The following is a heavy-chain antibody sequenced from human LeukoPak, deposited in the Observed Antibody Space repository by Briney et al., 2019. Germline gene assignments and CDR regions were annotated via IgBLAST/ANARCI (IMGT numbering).Heavy chain of an antibody. CDR2: IYSGGST. D-gene: IGHD6-13*01. Sequence: GGSLRLSCAASGFTVSSNYMSWVRQAPGKGLEWVSVIYSGGSTYYADSVKGRFTISRDNSKNTLYLQMSSLRAEDTAVYYCAKSYSSSWYPDYWGQGTLVTVSS. V-gene: IGHV3-53*01. CDR3: AKSYSSSWYPDY. J-gene: IGHJ4*02. CDR1: GFTVSSNY.